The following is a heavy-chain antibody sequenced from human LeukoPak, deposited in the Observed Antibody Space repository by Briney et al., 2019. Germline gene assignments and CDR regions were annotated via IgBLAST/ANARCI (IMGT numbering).Heavy chain of an antibody. CDR2: ISYDGTHV. D-gene: IGHD1-26*01. CDR1: GFTFSTYP. V-gene: IGHV3-30*04. J-gene: IGHJ4*02. CDR3: ARDPIVGAPDALDY. Sequence: PGRSLRLSCAASGFTFSTYPMHWVRQAPGKGLEWVAVISYDGTHVIYPDSVKGRFTISRDDSKNTLYLQMNTLRPEDTAVYYCARDPIVGAPDALDYWGQGTLVTVSS.